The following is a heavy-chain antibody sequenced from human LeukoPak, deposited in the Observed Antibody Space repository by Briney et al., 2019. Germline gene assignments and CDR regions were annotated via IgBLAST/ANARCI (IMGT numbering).Heavy chain of an antibody. Sequence: PSDTLSLTCSVSGDSIRGSSYYWGWIRQTPGKGLEWIGYIYQGGRTDYNPSLTSRVPISVDTSKNQFSLKLSSVTAADTAVYYCARSRGYGSGNGWFDPWGQGTLVTVSS. D-gene: IGHD3-10*01. CDR2: IYQGGRT. CDR1: GDSIRGSSYY. V-gene: IGHV4-39*07. CDR3: ARSRGYGSGNGWFDP. J-gene: IGHJ5*02.